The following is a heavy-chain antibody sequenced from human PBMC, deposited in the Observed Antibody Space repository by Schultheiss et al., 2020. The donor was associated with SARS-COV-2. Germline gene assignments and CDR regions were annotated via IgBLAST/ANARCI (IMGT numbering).Heavy chain of an antibody. Sequence: GESLKISCAASGFTFSSYSMNWVRQAPGKGLEWVSSISSSSSYIYYADSVKGRFTISRDNSKNTLYLQMGSLRAEDMAVYYCARSYGDYDTWYFDLWGRGTLVTVSS. V-gene: IGHV3-21*01. CDR3: ARSYGDYDTWYFDL. CDR1: GFTFSSYS. CDR2: ISSSSSYI. D-gene: IGHD4-17*01. J-gene: IGHJ2*01.